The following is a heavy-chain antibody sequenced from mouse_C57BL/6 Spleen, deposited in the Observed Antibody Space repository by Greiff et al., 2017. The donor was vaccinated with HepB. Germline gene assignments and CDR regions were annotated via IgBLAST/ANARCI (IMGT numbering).Heavy chain of an antibody. Sequence: QVQLQQPGAELVKPGASVKLSCKASGYTFTSYWMQWVKQRPGQGLEWIGEIDPSDSYTNYNQKFKGKATLTVDTSSSTADRQLSSLTSEDSAVYYCARGGYCNFDYWGQGTTLTVSS. CDR3: ARGGYCNFDY. CDR1: GYTFTSYW. D-gene: IGHD3-2*02. V-gene: IGHV1-50*01. CDR2: IDPSDSYT. J-gene: IGHJ2*01.